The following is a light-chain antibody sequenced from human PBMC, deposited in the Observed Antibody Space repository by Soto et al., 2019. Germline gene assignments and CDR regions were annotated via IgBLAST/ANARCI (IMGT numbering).Light chain of an antibody. CDR3: LQAYNCPST. V-gene: IGKV1-6*01. CDR2: AAS. J-gene: IGKJ1*01. Sequence: AIQMTQSPSSLSASVGDRVTITCRASQGISNDLGWYQQKPGKAPRLLIYAASSLQSGVQTRFSGSGSVTDFTLTISTLQPEHLANYDYLQAYNCPSTFGQGNKVDIK. CDR1: QGISND.